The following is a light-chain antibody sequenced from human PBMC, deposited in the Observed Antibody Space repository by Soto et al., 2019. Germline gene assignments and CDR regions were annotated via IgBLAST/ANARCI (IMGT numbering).Light chain of an antibody. CDR2: EVS. V-gene: IGLV2-8*01. J-gene: IGLJ1*01. Sequence: QSALTQPPSASGSPGQSVTISCTGTSSDVGGYNYVSWYQHHPGKAPKLLIYEVSKRPSGVPDRFSGSKSANTASLTVSGLQAVDEADYFCSSYACDYHLYVFGTGTKVTVL. CDR3: SSYACDYHLYV. CDR1: SSDVGGYNY.